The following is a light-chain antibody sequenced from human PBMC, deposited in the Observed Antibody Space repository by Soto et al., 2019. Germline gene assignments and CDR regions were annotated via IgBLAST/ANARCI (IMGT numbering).Light chain of an antibody. J-gene: IGLJ3*02. CDR3: CSYAGRYTRV. CDR2: DVS. V-gene: IGLV2-11*01. Sequence: QSVLTQPRSVSGSPGQSVTISCTGTSSDVGGYNYVSWYQQHPGKAPKLMIYDVSKRPSGVPDRFSGYKSGNTASLTISGLPAEDEADYYCCSYAGRYTRVFGGGTKVTVL. CDR1: SSDVGGYNY.